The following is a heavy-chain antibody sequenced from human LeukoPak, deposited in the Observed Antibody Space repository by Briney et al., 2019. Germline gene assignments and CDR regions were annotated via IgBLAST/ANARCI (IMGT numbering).Heavy chain of an antibody. Sequence: PSETLSLTCNVSGGSMSSSLYYWGWIRQPPGKGLDYIGSIYASGSTYYNPSLESRVTISKDTSKNHFSLRLNSVTAADTAVYYCASTGFGDSGDYWGQGTLVTVSS. CDR1: GGSMSSSLYY. J-gene: IGHJ4*02. CDR2: IYASGST. V-gene: IGHV4-39*02. CDR3: ASTGFGDSGDY. D-gene: IGHD3-10*01.